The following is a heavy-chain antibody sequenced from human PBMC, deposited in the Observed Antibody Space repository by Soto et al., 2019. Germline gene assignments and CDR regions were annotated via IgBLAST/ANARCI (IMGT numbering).Heavy chain of an antibody. V-gene: IGHV3-23*01. CDR2: ITGSGDNT. Sequence: GGSLRLSCASSGFTFSSYVMTWVRQAPGKGLEWVSSITGSGDNTYFAHSVKGRFTISRDNSKNTLYLQMNSLRAEDTAVYYCARYVFDTAPDYWGQGTLVTVSS. J-gene: IGHJ4*02. CDR1: GFTFSSYV. D-gene: IGHD3-10*02. CDR3: ARYVFDTAPDY.